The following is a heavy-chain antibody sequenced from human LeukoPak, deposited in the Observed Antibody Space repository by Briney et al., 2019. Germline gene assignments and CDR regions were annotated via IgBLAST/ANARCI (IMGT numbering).Heavy chain of an antibody. J-gene: IGHJ4*02. CDR2: INPIGGST. D-gene: IGHD3-16*01. Sequence: ASVKVSCKASGYTFTRYYMHWVRQAPGQGLEWMGIINPIGGSTSSAQKFQGRGTMTRDMSTSTVYMELSSLRAEDTAVYYCARYIGGSFDYWGQGSLVTVSS. CDR1: GYTFTRYY. V-gene: IGHV1-46*01. CDR3: ARYIGGSFDY.